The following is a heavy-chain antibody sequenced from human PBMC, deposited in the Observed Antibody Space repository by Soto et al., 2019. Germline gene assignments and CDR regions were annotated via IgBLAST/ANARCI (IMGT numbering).Heavy chain of an antibody. V-gene: IGHV3-74*01. J-gene: IGHJ4*02. CDR3: VGYDGGGYLFDY. D-gene: IGHD3-22*01. CDR1: GFTFSSYW. Sequence: GGSLRLSCAASGFTFSSYWMHWVRQAPGKGLVWVSRINSDGSSTNYADSVKGRFTISRDNAKNTLYLQMNSLRAEDTAVYYCVGYDGGGYLFDYWGQGTLVTVSS. CDR2: INSDGSST.